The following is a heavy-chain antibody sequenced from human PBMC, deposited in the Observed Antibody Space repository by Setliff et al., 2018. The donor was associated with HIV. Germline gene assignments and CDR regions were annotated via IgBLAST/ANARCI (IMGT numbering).Heavy chain of an antibody. V-gene: IGHV1-18*01. CDR2: ISGYNGNT. D-gene: IGHD2-21*02. J-gene: IGHJ4*02. CDR3: ASGGDYYFDS. Sequence: WASVKVSCKASGFTFTSFSFTWVRQAPGQGLEWMGWISGYNGNTNYAQKLHGRVTMTTDTSTNTAYMELRSLRSDDTAVYYCASGGDYYFDSWGQGTLVTVSS. CDR1: GFTFTSFS.